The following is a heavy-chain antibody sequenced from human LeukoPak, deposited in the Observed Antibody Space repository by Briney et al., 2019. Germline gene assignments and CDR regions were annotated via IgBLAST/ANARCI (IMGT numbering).Heavy chain of an antibody. V-gene: IGHV4-4*07. D-gene: IGHD2-15*01. Sequence: KPSETLSLTCTVSGGSISSYYWSWIRQPAGKGLEWIGRIYTSGSTNYNPSLKSRVTMSVDTSKNQFSLKLSSVTAADTAVYYCARYGEDCSGGSCYGQYFQHWGQGTLVTVSS. J-gene: IGHJ1*01. CDR1: GGSISSYY. CDR2: IYTSGST. CDR3: ARYGEDCSGGSCYGQYFQH.